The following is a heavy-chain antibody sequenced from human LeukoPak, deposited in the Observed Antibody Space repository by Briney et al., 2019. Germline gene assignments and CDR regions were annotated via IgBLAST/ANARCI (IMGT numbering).Heavy chain of an antibody. V-gene: IGHV3-30-3*01. J-gene: IGHJ6*02. CDR3: ARAPVVVTAILFYYYYGMDV. Sequence: GRSLRLSCAASGFTFSSYAMHWVRQAPGKGLEWVAVISYDGSNKYYADSVKGRFTISRDNSKNTLYLQMNSLRAEDTAVYYCARAPVVVTAILFYYYYGMDVWGQGTKVTVSS. CDR1: GFTFSSYA. D-gene: IGHD2-21*02. CDR2: ISYDGSNK.